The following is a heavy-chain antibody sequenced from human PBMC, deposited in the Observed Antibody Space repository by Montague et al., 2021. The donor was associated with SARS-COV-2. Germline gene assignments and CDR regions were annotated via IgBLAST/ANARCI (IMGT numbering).Heavy chain of an antibody. CDR1: GASISSYS. J-gene: IGHJ6*03. V-gene: IGHV4-59*13. D-gene: IGHD2-15*01. Sequence: SETLSLTCTVSGASISSYSWSWIRQPPGKGLEWIGYMYNSEKINXXPSLQSRVTISVDTSKGQLSLKLNSVTAADTAVYFCARAIVSGLCSGGSCYKGYCYYMDVWGKGTTVTVSS. CDR3: ARAIVSGLCSGGSCYKGYCYYMDV. CDR2: MYNSEKI.